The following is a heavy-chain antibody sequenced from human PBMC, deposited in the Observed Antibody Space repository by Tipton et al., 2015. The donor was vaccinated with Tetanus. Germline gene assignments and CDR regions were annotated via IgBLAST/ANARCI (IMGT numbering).Heavy chain of an antibody. D-gene: IGHD3-10*01. J-gene: IGHJ4*02. V-gene: IGHV3-21*01. Sequence: GSLRLSCAASGFAFSGYGMNWVRQAPGKGLEWVSTISSSSSYKYYADSVKGRFTISRDNAKNSLYLQMNSLRAEDTAVYYCARDSRGLRRFDYWGRGTLVTVSS. CDR2: ISSSSSYK. CDR1: GFAFSGYG. CDR3: ARDSRGLRRFDY.